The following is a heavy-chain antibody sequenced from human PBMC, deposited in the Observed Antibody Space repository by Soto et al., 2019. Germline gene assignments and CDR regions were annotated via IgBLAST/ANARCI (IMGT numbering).Heavy chain of an antibody. Sequence: SETLSLTCTVSGDSISSNNYYWGWIRQPPGKGLEWIGSIYYSGSTYYNPSLKSRVTISVDTSKNQFSLKLGSVTAADTAVYYCVSLSLADLPEAFYYYGMDVWGQGTTVTVSS. CDR1: GDSISSNNYY. V-gene: IGHV4-39*01. CDR2: IYYSGST. D-gene: IGHD2-2*01. J-gene: IGHJ6*02. CDR3: VSLSLADLPEAFYYYGMDV.